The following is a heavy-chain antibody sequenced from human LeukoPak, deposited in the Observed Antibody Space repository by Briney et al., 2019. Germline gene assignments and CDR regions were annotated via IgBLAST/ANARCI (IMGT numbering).Heavy chain of an antibody. Sequence: GGSLRLSCAASGFTFSSYWMHWVRQAPGKGLVWVSRINSDGSSTSYADSVKGRFTISRDNAKNTLYLQMSSLRAEDTAVYYCARRYCSGGSCYIDYWGQGTLVTVSS. CDR3: ARRYCSGGSCYIDY. D-gene: IGHD2-15*01. CDR2: INSDGSST. CDR1: GFTFSSYW. V-gene: IGHV3-74*01. J-gene: IGHJ4*02.